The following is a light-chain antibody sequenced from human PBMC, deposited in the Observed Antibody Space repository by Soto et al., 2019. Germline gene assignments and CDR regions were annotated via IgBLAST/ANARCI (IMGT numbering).Light chain of an antibody. Sequence: SALTQPASVSGSPGQSITISCTGTSSDIGGYIYVSWYQQHPGNAPKLMIYDVSDRPSGVSNRFSGSKSGNTASLTISGLQAEDEADYYCSSYTSSSTLVFGGGTKLTVL. V-gene: IGLV2-14*01. J-gene: IGLJ2*01. CDR2: DVS. CDR1: SSDIGGYIY. CDR3: SSYTSSSTLV.